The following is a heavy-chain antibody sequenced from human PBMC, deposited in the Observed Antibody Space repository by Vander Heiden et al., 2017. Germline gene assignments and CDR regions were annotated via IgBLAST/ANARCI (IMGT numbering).Heavy chain of an antibody. J-gene: IGHJ5*02. V-gene: IGHV1-8*01. D-gene: IGHD2-15*01. CDR2: MNPNSGNT. Sequence: QVQLVQSGAEVKKPGASVKVSCKASGYTFPSYDINWVRQATGQGLEWMGWMNPNSGNTGYAQKFQGRVTMTRNTSISTAYMELSSLRSEDTAVYYCAKSAGYCSGGSCYSGDWFDPWGQGTLVTVSS. CDR1: GYTFPSYD. CDR3: AKSAGYCSGGSCYSGDWFDP.